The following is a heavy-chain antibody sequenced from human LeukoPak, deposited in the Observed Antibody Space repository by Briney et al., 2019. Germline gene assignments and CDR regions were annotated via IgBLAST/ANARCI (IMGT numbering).Heavy chain of an antibody. D-gene: IGHD6-19*01. V-gene: IGHV1-18*01. Sequence: MXWISAYNGNTNYAQKLQGRVTMTTDTSTSTAYVELRSLRSDDTAVYYCARDRPGKEQWLVYWGQGTLVTVSS. CDR2: ISAYNGNT. J-gene: IGHJ4*02. CDR3: ARDRPGKEQWLVY.